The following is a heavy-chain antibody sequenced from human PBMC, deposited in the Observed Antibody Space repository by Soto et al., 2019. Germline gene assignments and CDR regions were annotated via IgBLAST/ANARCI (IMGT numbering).Heavy chain of an antibody. D-gene: IGHD6-6*01. CDR3: AKDLSWEQLVRDRVV. CDR1: GFTFSSYA. J-gene: IGHJ4*02. Sequence: GGSLRLSCAASGFTFSSYAMSWVRQAPGKGLEWVSAISGSGGSTYYADSVKGRFTISRDNSKNTLYLQMNSLRAEDTAVYYCAKDLSWEQLVRDRVVWGQGTLVTVSS. CDR2: ISGSGGST. V-gene: IGHV3-23*01.